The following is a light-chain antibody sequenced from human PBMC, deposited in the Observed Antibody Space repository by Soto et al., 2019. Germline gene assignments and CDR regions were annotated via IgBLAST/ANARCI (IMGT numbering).Light chain of an antibody. V-gene: IGLV1-47*02. CDR1: TSNIVTNY. CDR3: AAWDDSLSGPV. J-gene: IGLJ2*01. Sequence: QSVLTQPPSASGTPGQRVTISCSGSTSNIVTNYVYWYQQLPGTAPRLLMYSTNKRPSGVPDRFSGSKSGTSAFLAITGLRSEDEANYYCAAWDDSLSGPVFGGGTKLTVL. CDR2: STN.